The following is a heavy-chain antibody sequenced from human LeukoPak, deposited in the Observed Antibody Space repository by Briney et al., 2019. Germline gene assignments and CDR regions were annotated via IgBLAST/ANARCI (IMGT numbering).Heavy chain of an antibody. CDR3: AGSDGWYTLDY. J-gene: IGHJ4*02. V-gene: IGHV3-53*01. Sequence: PGGSLRLSCAASGFTVSSNYMTWVRQAPGKGLEWVSVIYSGGSTFYADSVKGRFTISRDSSKNTVYLQMNSLRAEDTAVYYCAGSDGWYTLDYWGQGTLVTVSS. CDR1: GFTVSSNY. D-gene: IGHD6-19*01. CDR2: IYSGGST.